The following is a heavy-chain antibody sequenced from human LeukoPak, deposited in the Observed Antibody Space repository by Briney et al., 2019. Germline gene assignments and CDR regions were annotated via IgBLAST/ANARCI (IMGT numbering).Heavy chain of an antibody. CDR2: IYFSGTT. Sequence: SETLSLTCTVSGYSISSGYYWSWIRQPPGKGLEWIGYIYFSGTTNYNPSLESRVSISVDTSTNQFSLKLSSVTAADTAVYFCARTHYTNLFDFWGQGTLVTVSS. J-gene: IGHJ4*02. CDR3: ARTHYTNLFDF. CDR1: GYSISSGYY. D-gene: IGHD4-11*01. V-gene: IGHV4-61*01.